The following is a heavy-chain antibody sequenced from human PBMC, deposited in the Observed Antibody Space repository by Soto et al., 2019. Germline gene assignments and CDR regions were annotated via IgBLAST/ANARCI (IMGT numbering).Heavy chain of an antibody. V-gene: IGHV3-49*03. CDR2: IRSKAYGGTT. Sequence: GGSLRLSCTASGFTFGDYAMSWFRQAPGKGLEWVGFIRSKAYGGTTEYAASVKGRFTISRDDYKSIAYLQMNSLKTEDTAVYYCTRDPIRWIQLWSNWYFDLWGRGTLVTVSS. D-gene: IGHD5-18*01. CDR1: GFTFGDYA. J-gene: IGHJ2*01. CDR3: TRDPIRWIQLWSNWYFDL.